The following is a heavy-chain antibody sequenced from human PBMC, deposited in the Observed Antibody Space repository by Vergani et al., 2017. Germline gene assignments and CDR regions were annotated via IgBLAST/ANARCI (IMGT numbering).Heavy chain of an antibody. CDR1: GYTFTGYY. J-gene: IGHJ4*02. D-gene: IGHD5-12*01. CDR3: ARSLRRGYSGYDSGY. V-gene: IGHV1-2*02. Sequence: QVQLVQSGAEVKKPGASVKVSCKASGYTFTGYYMHWVRQAPGKGLEWMGWINPNSGGTNYAQKFQGRVTMTRDTSISTAYMELSRLRSDDTAVYYCARSLRRGYSGYDSGYWGQGTLVTVSS. CDR2: INPNSGGT.